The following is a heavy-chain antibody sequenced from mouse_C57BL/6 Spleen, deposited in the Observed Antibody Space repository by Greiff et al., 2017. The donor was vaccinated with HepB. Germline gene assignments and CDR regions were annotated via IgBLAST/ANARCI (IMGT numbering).Heavy chain of an antibody. Sequence: EVMLVESGGGLVQPGGSMKLSCAASGFTFSDAWMDWVRQSPEKGLEWVAEIRNKANNHATYYAESVKGRFTISRDDSKSSVYLQMNSLRAEDTGIYYCTRPPLRDYAMDYWGQGTSVTVSS. CDR3: TRPPLRDYAMDY. CDR1: GFTFSDAW. V-gene: IGHV6-6*01. J-gene: IGHJ4*01. D-gene: IGHD1-1*01. CDR2: IRNKANNHAT.